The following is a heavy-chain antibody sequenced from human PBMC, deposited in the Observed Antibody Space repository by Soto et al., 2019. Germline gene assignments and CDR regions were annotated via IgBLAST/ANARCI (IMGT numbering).Heavy chain of an antibody. V-gene: IGHV3-48*03. J-gene: IGHJ5*02. CDR1: GFTFSSYE. CDR3: ASSRQQLAGLENWFDP. CDR2: ISSSGSTI. Sequence: EVQLVESGGGLVQPGGSLRLSCAASGFTFSSYEMNWVRQAPGKGLEWVSYISSSGSTIYYADSVKGRFTISRDNAKNSLYLQMNSLIAEDTAVYYCASSRQQLAGLENWFDPWGQGTLVTVSS. D-gene: IGHD6-13*01.